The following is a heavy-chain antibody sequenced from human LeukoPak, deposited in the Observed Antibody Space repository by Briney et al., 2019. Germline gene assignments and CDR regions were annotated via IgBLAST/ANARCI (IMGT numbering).Heavy chain of an antibody. CDR3: AKGVRSGTYYNCFDP. Sequence: PGGSLRLSCVASGFTVDDYALHWVRQAPGKGLEWISVISGDGDNTHYADSVKGRFTISRDNSKNSLYLQVSSLRADDTALYYCAKGVRSGTYYNCFDPWAREPWSPSP. D-gene: IGHD1-26*01. CDR2: ISGDGDNT. CDR1: GFTVDDYA. J-gene: IGHJ5*02. V-gene: IGHV3-43*02.